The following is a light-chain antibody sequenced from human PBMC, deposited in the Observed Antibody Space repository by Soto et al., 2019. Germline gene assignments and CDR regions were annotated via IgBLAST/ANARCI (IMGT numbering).Light chain of an antibody. V-gene: IGKV3-20*01. CDR2: GVS. CDR1: QSVSSNY. J-gene: IGKJ4*01. Sequence: EIVLTQSPGTLSLSPGERATLSCRASQSVSSNYFAWYQQKPGQAPRLLIYGVSSRPTGIPDRFSGSGSGTDFTLTISRLEPEDFAVYYCEQYGSSPVTFGGGTKVEIK. CDR3: EQYGSSPVT.